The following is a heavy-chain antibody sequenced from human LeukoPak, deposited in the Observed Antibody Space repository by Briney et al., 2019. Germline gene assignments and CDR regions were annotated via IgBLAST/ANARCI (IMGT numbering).Heavy chain of an antibody. Sequence: SETLSLTCTVSGGSISSYYWSWIRQPAGKGLEWIGRIYTSGSTNYNPSLKSRVTMSVDTSKNQFSLKLSSVTAADTAVYYCARTYSSSWYRGGGPSGYYMDVWGKGTTVTVSS. V-gene: IGHV4-4*07. CDR1: GGSISSYY. J-gene: IGHJ6*03. CDR3: ARTYSSSWYRGGGPSGYYMDV. CDR2: IYTSGST. D-gene: IGHD6-13*01.